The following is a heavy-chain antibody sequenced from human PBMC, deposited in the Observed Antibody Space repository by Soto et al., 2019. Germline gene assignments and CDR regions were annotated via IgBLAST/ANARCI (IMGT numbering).Heavy chain of an antibody. D-gene: IGHD1-1*01. J-gene: IGHJ6*03. V-gene: IGHV1-3*01. Sequence: ASVKVSCKASGYTFTSYAMHWVRQAPGQRLEWMGWINAGNGNTKYSQKFQGRVTITRDTSASTAYMELSSLRSEDTAVYYCARDGNRVDYYYYYYMDVWGKGTTVTVSS. CDR2: INAGNGNT. CDR3: ARDGNRVDYYYYYYMDV. CDR1: GYTFTSYA.